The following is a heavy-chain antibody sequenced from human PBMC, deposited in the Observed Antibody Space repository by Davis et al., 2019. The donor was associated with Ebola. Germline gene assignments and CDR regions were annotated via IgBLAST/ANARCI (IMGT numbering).Heavy chain of an antibody. D-gene: IGHD2-8*02. CDR1: DNTFTNYW. J-gene: IGHJ3*02. Sequence: GESLKISCKGSDNTFTNYWIGWVRQMPGKGLEWMGIIYTGDSDTRYSPSFRGQVTISADKSIKTAFLQWSSLKASDTAMYYCATLRRTITGMDDGFDIWGQGTMVTVSS. CDR2: IYTGDSDT. V-gene: IGHV5-51*01. CDR3: ATLRRTITGMDDGFDI.